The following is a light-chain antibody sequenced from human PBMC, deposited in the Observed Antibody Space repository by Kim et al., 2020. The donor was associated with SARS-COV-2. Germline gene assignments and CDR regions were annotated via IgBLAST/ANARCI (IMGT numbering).Light chain of an antibody. V-gene: IGKV3-15*01. J-gene: IGKJ2*01. Sequence: EVVMTQSPATLSLSPGERATLSCRASQSVNTNLAWYQQQPGQAPRLLIYGASTRATDIPARFSGSGSGTEFTLIISSLQSEDIAVYYCQQYDSWPPYTFGQGTKLEI. CDR3: QQYDSWPPYT. CDR2: GAS. CDR1: QSVNTN.